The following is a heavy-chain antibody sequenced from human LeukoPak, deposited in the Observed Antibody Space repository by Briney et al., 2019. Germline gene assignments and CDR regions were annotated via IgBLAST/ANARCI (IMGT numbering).Heavy chain of an antibody. CDR1: GFTFDDYG. V-gene: IGHV3-7*01. CDR3: ARDGVQLWSPYYMDV. J-gene: IGHJ6*03. D-gene: IGHD5-18*01. CDR2: IKQDGSEK. Sequence: GGSLRLSCAASGFTFDDYGMSWVRQAPGKGLEWVANIKQDGSEKYYVDSVKGRFTISRDNAKNSLYLQMNSLRAEDTAVFYCARDGVQLWSPYYMDVWGKGTTVTVSS.